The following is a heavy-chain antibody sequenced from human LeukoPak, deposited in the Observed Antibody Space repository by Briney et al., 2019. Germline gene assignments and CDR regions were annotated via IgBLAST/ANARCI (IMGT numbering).Heavy chain of an antibody. J-gene: IGHJ4*02. CDR1: GFTFSNYW. CDR3: ARDKKSGESSEIDY. Sequence: GGSLRLSCAASGFTFSNYWVHWVRQAPGKGLVWVSRINRDGSTTKYADSVKGRFTVSRDNAKNTLNLQMNSLRAEDTAVYYCARDKKSGESSEIDYWGQGTLVTVTS. CDR2: INRDGSTT. D-gene: IGHD3-10*01. V-gene: IGHV3-74*03.